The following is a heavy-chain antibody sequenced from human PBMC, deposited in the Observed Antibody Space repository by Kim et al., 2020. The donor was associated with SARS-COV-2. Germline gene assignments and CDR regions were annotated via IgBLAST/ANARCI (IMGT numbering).Heavy chain of an antibody. D-gene: IGHD3-10*01. V-gene: IGHV3-30*18. CDR1: GFTFSSYG. CDR2: ISYDGSNK. Sequence: GGSLRLSCAASGFTFSSYGMHWVRQAPGKGLEWVAVISYDGSNKYYADSVKGRFTISRDNSKNTLYLQMNSLRAEDTAVYYCANYSRREFGEHHYYYYGMDVWGQGTTVTVSS. CDR3: ANYSRREFGEHHYYYYGMDV. J-gene: IGHJ6*02.